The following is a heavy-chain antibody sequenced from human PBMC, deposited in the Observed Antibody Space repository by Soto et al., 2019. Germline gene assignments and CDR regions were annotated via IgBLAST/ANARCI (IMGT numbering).Heavy chain of an antibody. CDR2: SIPILGTA. CDR1: GGTFNNYP. CDR3: ARGRGYSGDDHYYYFDMDV. J-gene: IGHJ6*02. V-gene: IGHV1-69*13. Sequence: SVKVSCKASGGTFNNYPITWVRQAPGQGLEWMGGSIPILGTANYAQKFQGRVTISVDESTSTAYMELSSLRSEDTAVYYCARGRGYSGDDHYYYFDMDVWGQGTTVTVSS. D-gene: IGHD5-12*01.